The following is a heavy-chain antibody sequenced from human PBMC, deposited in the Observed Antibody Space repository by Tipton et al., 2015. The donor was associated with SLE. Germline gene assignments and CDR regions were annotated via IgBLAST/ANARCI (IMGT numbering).Heavy chain of an antibody. D-gene: IGHD2-2*01. V-gene: IGHV4-59*08. CDR3: ARTWVVVPALFDP. CDR1: GGSISNNY. J-gene: IGHJ5*02. CDR2: IYDSGST. Sequence: TLSLTCSVSGGSISNNYWSWIRQPPGKGLEWIGYIYDSGSTDYNPSLRSRVTISVDTSKNQFSLKLSSVTAADTAVYYCARTWVVVPALFDPWGQGTLVTVSS.